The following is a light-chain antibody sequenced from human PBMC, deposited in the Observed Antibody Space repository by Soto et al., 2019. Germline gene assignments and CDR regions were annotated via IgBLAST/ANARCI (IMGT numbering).Light chain of an antibody. Sequence: EIVLTQSPGILSLSPGERATLSCRASQSVSNDFLAWYQQKPGQAPRLLIYGASTRATDVPDRFSGSGSGTEFTLTISSLQPEDFAIYYCQQYSKWPITFGQGTRLEIK. CDR1: QSVSNDF. J-gene: IGKJ5*01. V-gene: IGKV3-20*01. CDR2: GAS. CDR3: QQYSKWPIT.